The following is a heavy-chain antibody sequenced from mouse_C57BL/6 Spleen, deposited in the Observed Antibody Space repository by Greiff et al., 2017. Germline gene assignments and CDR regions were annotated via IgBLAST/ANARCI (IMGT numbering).Heavy chain of an antibody. D-gene: IGHD3-2*02. CDR1: GYTFTSYW. CDR3: ARGDSSGYVGFAY. CDR2: IDPSDSYT. V-gene: IGHV1-69*01. J-gene: IGHJ3*01. Sequence: QVHVKQPGAELVMPGASVKLSCKASGYTFTSYWMHWVKQRPGQGLEWIGEIDPSDSYTNYNQKFKGKSTLTVDKSSSTAYMQLSSLTSEDSAVYYCARGDSSGYVGFAYWGQGTLVTVSA.